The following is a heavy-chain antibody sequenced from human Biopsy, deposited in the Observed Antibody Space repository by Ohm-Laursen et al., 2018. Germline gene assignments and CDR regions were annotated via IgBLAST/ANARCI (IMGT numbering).Heavy chain of an antibody. J-gene: IGHJ2*01. D-gene: IGHD3-9*01. CDR3: VGEPKTGTAEAWYFDL. V-gene: IGHV4-31*03. Sequence: TLSLTCSVSGASVKTSGYFWAWIRQRPGKGLEWIGYISYNERTHYNPSLTSRLAISFDTSNNRISLQLRSVSVADTAVYYCVGEPKTGTAEAWYFDLWGRGSPVTVPS. CDR1: GASVKTSGYF. CDR2: ISYNERT.